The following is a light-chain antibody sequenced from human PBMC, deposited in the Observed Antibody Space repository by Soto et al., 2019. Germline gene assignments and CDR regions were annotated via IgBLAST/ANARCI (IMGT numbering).Light chain of an antibody. CDR1: SSDVGGYNY. J-gene: IGLJ1*01. Sequence: QAVVTQPASVSGSPGQSITISCTGTSSDVGGYNYVSWYQQHPGKAPKLMIYEVSNRPSGVSNRFSGSKSGNTASLTISGLQAEDEADYYCSSYTSSNIPYVFGTGTKLTVL. CDR2: EVS. CDR3: SSYTSSNIPYV. V-gene: IGLV2-14*01.